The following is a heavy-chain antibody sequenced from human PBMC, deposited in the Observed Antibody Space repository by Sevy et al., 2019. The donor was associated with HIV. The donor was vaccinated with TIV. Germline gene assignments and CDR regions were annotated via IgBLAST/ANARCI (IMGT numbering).Heavy chain of an antibody. V-gene: IGHV1-69*13. Sequence: ASVKVSCKTSGGTFSGYAISCVRQAPGQGLEWMGGIIAISGKTNYVQKFQGRVTITVDASTRTVYVELRSLKIEDTAIYYWARDRDRGWVDPGGQGTLVTVS. D-gene: IGHD3-16*01. CDR1: GGTFSGYA. CDR2: IIAISGKT. CDR3: ARDRDRGWVDP. J-gene: IGHJ5*02.